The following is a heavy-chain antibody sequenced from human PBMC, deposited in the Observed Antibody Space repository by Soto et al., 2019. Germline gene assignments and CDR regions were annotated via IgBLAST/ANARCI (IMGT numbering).Heavy chain of an antibody. V-gene: IGHV1-18*04. Sequence: SVKVSCKASGYSFTSYGINWVRQAPGQGLEWMGWISTYNGDTNYAQKLQGRVTMTTDTSTTTAYMELRSLRSDDTAVYYCARGDSTGSPRGWFDPWGQGTLVTVSS. CDR3: ARGDSTGSPRGWFDP. J-gene: IGHJ5*02. CDR1: GYSFTSYG. CDR2: ISTYNGDT. D-gene: IGHD6-19*01.